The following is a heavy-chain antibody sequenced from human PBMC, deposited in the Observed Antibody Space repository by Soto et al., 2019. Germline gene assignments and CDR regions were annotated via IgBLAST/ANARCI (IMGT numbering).Heavy chain of an antibody. Sequence: ASVKVSCKASGGTFSSYAISWVRQAPGQGLEWMGGIIPIFGTANYAQKFQGRVTITADESTSTAYMELSSLRSEDTAVYYCARLSIGAVGATSYAFDIWGQGTMVTVSS. CDR1: GGTFSSYA. D-gene: IGHD1-26*01. CDR2: IIPIFGTA. CDR3: ARLSIGAVGATSYAFDI. V-gene: IGHV1-69*13. J-gene: IGHJ3*02.